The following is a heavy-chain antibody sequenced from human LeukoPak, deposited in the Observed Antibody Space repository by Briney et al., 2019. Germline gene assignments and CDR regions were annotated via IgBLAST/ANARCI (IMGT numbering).Heavy chain of an antibody. Sequence: PGGSLRLSCAASGFTFDVYAMHWVRQAPGKGLEWGSGISWNSGSIGYADSVKGRFTISRDNAKNSLYLQMNSLRAEDTALYYCAKEYSGYDWNFDLWGRGTLVTVSS. CDR1: GFTFDVYA. J-gene: IGHJ2*01. V-gene: IGHV3-9*01. CDR2: ISWNSGSI. D-gene: IGHD5-12*01. CDR3: AKEYSGYDWNFDL.